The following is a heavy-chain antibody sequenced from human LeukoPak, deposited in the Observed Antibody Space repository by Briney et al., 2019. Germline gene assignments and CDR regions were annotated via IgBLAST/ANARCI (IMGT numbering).Heavy chain of an antibody. V-gene: IGHV3-30*18. CDR1: GFTFSSYG. Sequence: GGSLRLSCAASGFTFSSYGMHWVRQAPGRGLEWVAVISYDGSNKYYADSVKGRFTISRDNSKNTLYLQMNSLRVEDTAVYYCAKEGKVRGVNTYYFDFWGQGTLVTVSS. CDR3: AKEGKVRGVNTYYFDF. J-gene: IGHJ4*02. D-gene: IGHD3-10*01. CDR2: ISYDGSNK.